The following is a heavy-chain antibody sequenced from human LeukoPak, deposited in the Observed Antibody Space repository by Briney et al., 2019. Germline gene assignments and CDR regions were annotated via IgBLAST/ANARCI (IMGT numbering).Heavy chain of an antibody. CDR3: ATPNPQMGGDKWSFYYYYMDV. J-gene: IGHJ6*03. D-gene: IGHD2-21*02. Sequence: ASVKVSCKASGYTFTGYYMHWVRQAPGQGLEGMGWINPNSGGTNYAQKFQGRVTMTRDTSISTAYMELSRLRSDDAAVYYCATPNPQMGGDKWSFYYYYMDVWGKGNTVTVSS. V-gene: IGHV1-2*02. CDR2: INPNSGGT. CDR1: GYTFTGYY.